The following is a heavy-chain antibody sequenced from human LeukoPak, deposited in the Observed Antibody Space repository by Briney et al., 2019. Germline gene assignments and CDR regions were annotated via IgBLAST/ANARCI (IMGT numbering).Heavy chain of an antibody. J-gene: IGHJ4*02. CDR2: IRSKSNGGTV. CDR3: STVLKWEINFDY. CDR1: GFTFSNAW. V-gene: IGHV3-15*01. Sequence: GGSLRLSCAASGFTFSNAWMNWFRQAPGKGLEWIGFIRSKSNGGTVDYAPPVRGRFAISRDDSQNMLYLQLNSLKVEDTGVYYCSTVLKWEINFDYWVREPWSPSPQ. D-gene: IGHD1-26*01.